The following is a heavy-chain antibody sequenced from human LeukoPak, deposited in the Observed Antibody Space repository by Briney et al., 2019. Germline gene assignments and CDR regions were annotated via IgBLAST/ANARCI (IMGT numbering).Heavy chain of an antibody. CDR3: ASPESGYYYRFDY. D-gene: IGHD3-22*01. Sequence: SETLSLTCTVSGGSISSYYWSWIRQPPGKGLEWIGYIYYSGSTNYNPSLKSRVTISVDTSKNQFSLKLSSVTAADTAVYYCASPESGYYYRFDYWGQGTLVTVSS. J-gene: IGHJ4*02. V-gene: IGHV4-59*01. CDR2: IYYSGST. CDR1: GGSISSYY.